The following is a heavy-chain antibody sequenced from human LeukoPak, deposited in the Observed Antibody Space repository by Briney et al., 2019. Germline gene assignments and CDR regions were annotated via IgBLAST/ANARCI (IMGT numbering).Heavy chain of an antibody. J-gene: IGHJ4*02. CDR3: ARGGITAMDGC. CDR1: GFTFSNYW. CDR2: INSDGSST. D-gene: IGHD5-18*01. V-gene: IGHV3-74*01. Sequence: GGSLRLSCAASGFTFSNYWMHWVRQAPGKGLVWVSRINSDGSSTTYADSVKGRFTMSRDNAKNTLYLQMNSLRAEDTAVYYCARGGITAMDGCWGQGTPVTVSS.